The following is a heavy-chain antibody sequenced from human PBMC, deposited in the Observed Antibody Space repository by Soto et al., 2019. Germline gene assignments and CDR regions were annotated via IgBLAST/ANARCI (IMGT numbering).Heavy chain of an antibody. CDR2: ISYDGSNK. Sequence: GGSLRLSCAASGFTFSSYGMHWVRQAPGKGLEWVAVISYDGSNKYYADSVKGRFTISRDNSKNTLYLQMNSLRAEDTAVYYCATEGYDFWSGYYGGDLYLDYWGQGTLVTVSS. CDR3: ATEGYDFWSGYYGGDLYLDY. D-gene: IGHD3-3*01. J-gene: IGHJ4*02. V-gene: IGHV3-30*03. CDR1: GFTFSSYG.